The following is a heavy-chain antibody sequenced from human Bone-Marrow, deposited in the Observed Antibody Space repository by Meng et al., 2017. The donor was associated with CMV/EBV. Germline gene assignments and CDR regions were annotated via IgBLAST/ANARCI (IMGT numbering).Heavy chain of an antibody. J-gene: IGHJ6*02. D-gene: IGHD2-21*01. Sequence: ASAKVFCKVSGNSVSDFAMHWVRQAPRRGLEWMGGFEPEEGETVYSQMFQGRVTMTEDTSTETAYLELTRLRSDDTAIYYCAKGEVGGVVAQDVWGQGTTVTVSS. CDR3: AKGEVGGVVAQDV. V-gene: IGHV1-24*01. CDR2: FEPEEGET. CDR1: GNSVSDFA.